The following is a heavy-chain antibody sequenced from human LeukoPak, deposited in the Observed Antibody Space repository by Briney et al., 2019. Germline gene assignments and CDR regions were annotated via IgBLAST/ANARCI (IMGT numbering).Heavy chain of an antibody. Sequence: PSETLSLTCTVSGGSISSYYWSWIRQPPGKGLEWIGYIYYSGSTNYNPSLKSRVTISVDTSKNQFSLKLSSVTAADTAVYYCARTRACSGGSCYRPDYWGQGTLVTVSS. V-gene: IGHV4-59*08. CDR2: IYYSGST. CDR1: GGSISSYY. D-gene: IGHD2-15*01. CDR3: ARTRACSGGSCYRPDY. J-gene: IGHJ4*02.